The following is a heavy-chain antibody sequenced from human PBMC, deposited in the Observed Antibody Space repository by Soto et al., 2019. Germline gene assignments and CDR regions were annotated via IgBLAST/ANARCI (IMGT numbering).Heavy chain of an antibody. CDR2: ISSTTNYI. J-gene: IGHJ4*02. CDR1: GFTFTRYS. V-gene: IGHV3-21*01. CDR3: ARESEDLTSNFDY. Sequence: VGSLRLSCAASGFTFTRYSMNWVRQAPGKGLEWVSSISSTTNYIYYADSMKGRFTVSRDNAKNSVYLEMNSLSAEDTAVYYCARESEDLTSNFDYWGQGTLVTVSS.